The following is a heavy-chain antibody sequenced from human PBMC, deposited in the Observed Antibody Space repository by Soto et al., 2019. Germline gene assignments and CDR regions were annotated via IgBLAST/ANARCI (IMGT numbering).Heavy chain of an antibody. V-gene: IGHV3-30-3*01. D-gene: IGHD6-13*01. CDR3: ARVRRRYSSSWYDAFDI. CDR2: ISYDGSNK. CDR1: GFTFSSYA. J-gene: IGHJ3*02. Sequence: QVQLVESGGGVVQPGRSLRLSCAASGFTFSSYAMHWVRQAPGKGLEWVAVISYDGSNKYYADSVKGRFTISRDNSKNTLYLQMNSLRAEDAAVYYCARVRRRYSSSWYDAFDIWGQGTMVTVSS.